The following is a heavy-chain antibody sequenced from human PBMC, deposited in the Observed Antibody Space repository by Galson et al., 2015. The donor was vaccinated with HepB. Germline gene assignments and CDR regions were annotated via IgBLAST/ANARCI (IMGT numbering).Heavy chain of an antibody. CDR3: AKDRHIGSYYGYFDY. CDR2: ISDGGSNK. CDR1: GFTFSDYA. Sequence: SLRLSCAASGFTFSDYAMHWVRQAPGKGLEWVATISDGGSNKYYAASVKGRFTISRDSSRNTLFVQMNSLRAEDTAIYYCAKDRHIGSYYGYFDYWGRGTLVTVSS. D-gene: IGHD1-26*01. J-gene: IGHJ4*02. V-gene: IGHV3-30-3*01.